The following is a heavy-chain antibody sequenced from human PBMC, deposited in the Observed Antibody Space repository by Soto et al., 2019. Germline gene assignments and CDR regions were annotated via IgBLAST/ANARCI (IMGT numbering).Heavy chain of an antibody. J-gene: IGHJ4*02. CDR3: AGGLAYNSSGYSDY. V-gene: IGHV1-69*13. Sequence: SVKVSCKASGGTFSSYAISWVRQAPGQGLEWMGGIIPIFGTANYAQKFQGRVTITADESTSTAYMELSSLRSEDTAVYYCAGGLAYNSSGYSDYWGPGTLVTVST. D-gene: IGHD3-22*01. CDR1: GGTFSSYA. CDR2: IIPIFGTA.